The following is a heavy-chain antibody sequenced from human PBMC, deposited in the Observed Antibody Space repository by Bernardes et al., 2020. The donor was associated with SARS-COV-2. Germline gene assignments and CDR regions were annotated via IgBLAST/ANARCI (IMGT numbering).Heavy chain of an antibody. V-gene: IGHV4-59*01. Sequence: SETLSLTCTVSGGSISGYYWSWIRQPPGKGLEWIGYIYYSGGSNYNPSRKSRVTISVDTSKNQFSLKLSSVTAADTGVYYCGRVGPNNEIEYWGQGTLVTVSS. CDR2: IYYSGGS. J-gene: IGHJ4*02. CDR3: GRVGPNNEIEY. CDR1: GGSISGYY. D-gene: IGHD1-1*01.